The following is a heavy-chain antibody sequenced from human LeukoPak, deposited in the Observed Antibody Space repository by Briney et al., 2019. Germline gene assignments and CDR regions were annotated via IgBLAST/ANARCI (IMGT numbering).Heavy chain of an antibody. D-gene: IGHD5-18*01. V-gene: IGHV3-48*02. CDR1: GFIFSTYS. CDR3: ARHADRRGNRDFGNIDI. Sequence: PGGSLRLSCAASGFIFSTYSMNWVRQAPGKGLEWVSYISSGSSTIYYADSVKGRFTISRDNAKNSLYLQMNSLRDEDTAVYYCARHADRRGNRDFGNIDIWSQGTVVTVSS. J-gene: IGHJ3*02. CDR2: ISSGSSTI.